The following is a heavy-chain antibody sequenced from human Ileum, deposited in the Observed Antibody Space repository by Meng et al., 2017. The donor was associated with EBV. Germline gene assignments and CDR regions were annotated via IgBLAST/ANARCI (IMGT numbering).Heavy chain of an antibody. CDR1: EFTFSSYA. CDR3: ARDQSDYFDY. J-gene: IGHJ4*02. CDR2: ISYDGSNK. Sequence: VWSGGGVVQPGRSWRLSCAASEFTFSSYAMHWVSQAPGKGLEWVAVISYDGSNKYYADSVKGRFTISRDNSKNTLYLQMNSLRAEDTAVYYCARDQSDYFDYWGQGTLVTASS. V-gene: IGHV3-30-3*01.